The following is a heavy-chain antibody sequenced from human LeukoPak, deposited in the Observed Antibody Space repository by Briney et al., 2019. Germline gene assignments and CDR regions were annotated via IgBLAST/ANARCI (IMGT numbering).Heavy chain of an antibody. CDR1: GYTFTDYY. CDR3: ATPTVGAIKEDLFDY. J-gene: IGHJ4*02. Sequence: GASVKISCKVSGYTFTDYYMHWVQQAPGKGLEWMGLVDPEDGETIYAEKFQGRVTITADTSTDTAYMELSSLRSEDTAVYYCATPTVGAIKEDLFDYWGQGALVTVSS. D-gene: IGHD1-26*01. V-gene: IGHV1-69-2*01. CDR2: VDPEDGET.